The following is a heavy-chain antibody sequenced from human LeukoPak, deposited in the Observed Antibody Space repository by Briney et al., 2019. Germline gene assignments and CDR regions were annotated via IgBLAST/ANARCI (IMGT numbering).Heavy chain of an antibody. J-gene: IGHJ4*02. D-gene: IGHD3-10*01. CDR2: INPNSGGT. CDR3: AKGSGSTDRGFDY. Sequence: GESLKISCKGSGYSFTSYWIGWVRQAPGQGLEWMGWINPNSGGTNYAQKFQGRVTMTRDTSISTAYMELSRLRSDDTAVYYCAKGSGSTDRGFDYWGQGTLVTVSS. V-gene: IGHV1-2*02. CDR1: GYSFTSYW.